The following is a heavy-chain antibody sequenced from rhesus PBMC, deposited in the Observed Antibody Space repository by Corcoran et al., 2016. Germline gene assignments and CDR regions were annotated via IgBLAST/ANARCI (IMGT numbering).Heavy chain of an antibody. CDR1: GFSLSTSGMG. CDR2: FYWDDDK. V-gene: IGHV2S1*01. D-gene: IGHD1-1*01. CDR3: ARGTELELVSYNRFDV. Sequence: QVTLKESGPALVKPTQTLTLTCTFSGFSLSTSGMGVGWIRQPPWKALEWLAIFYWDDDKYYRPSQKSRLTISKDTSKNQVVLTMTNMDPVDTATYYCARGTELELVSYNRFDVWGPGVLVTVSS. J-gene: IGHJ5-1*01.